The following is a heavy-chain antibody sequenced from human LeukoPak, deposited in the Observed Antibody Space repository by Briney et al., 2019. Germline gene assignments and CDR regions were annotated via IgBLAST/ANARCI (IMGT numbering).Heavy chain of an antibody. CDR2: IYYSGST. D-gene: IGHD6-13*01. V-gene: IGHV4-59*01. CDR3: ARDRFGYSSSWYIISY. J-gene: IGHJ4*02. Sequence: SETLSLTCTVSGGSISSYYWSWIRQPPGKGLEWIGYIYYSGSTNYNPSLKSRVTISVDTSKNQFSLKLSSVTAADTAIYYCARDRFGYSSSWYIISYWGQGTLVTVSS. CDR1: GGSISSYY.